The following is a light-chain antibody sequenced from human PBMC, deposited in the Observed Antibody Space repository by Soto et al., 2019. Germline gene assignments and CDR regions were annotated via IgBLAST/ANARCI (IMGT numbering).Light chain of an antibody. CDR3: QQYTQSLWT. V-gene: IGKV3-20*01. Sequence: PGERATLSCRTGQSVSASQLAWYQQKPGQAPRLLIYGISKRAAGIPDRFTGSGSGTDFTLTIDGLEPEDFAVYYCQQYTQSLWTFGQGTKVDIK. CDR2: GIS. J-gene: IGKJ1*01. CDR1: QSVSASQ.